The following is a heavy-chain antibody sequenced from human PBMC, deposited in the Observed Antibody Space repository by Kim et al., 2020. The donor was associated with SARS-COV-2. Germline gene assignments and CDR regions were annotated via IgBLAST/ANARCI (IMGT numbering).Heavy chain of an antibody. V-gene: IGHV3-23*03. D-gene: IGHD2-2*01. CDR2: IYSGGSST. J-gene: IGHJ6*02. CDR3: AKDIVVVPAAMILPGGMDV. CDR1: GFTFSSYA. Sequence: GGSLRLSCAASGFTFSSYAMSWVRQAPGKGLEWVSVIYSGGSSTYYADSVKGRFTISRDNSKNTLYLQMNSLRAEDTAVYYCAKDIVVVPAAMILPGGMDVWAQGTTVTVSS.